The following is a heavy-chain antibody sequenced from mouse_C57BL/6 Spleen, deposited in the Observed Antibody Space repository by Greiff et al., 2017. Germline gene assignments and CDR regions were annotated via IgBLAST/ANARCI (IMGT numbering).Heavy chain of an antibody. Sequence: VQLQQPGAELVKPGASVKLSCKASGYTFTSYWMHWVKQRPGQGLEWIGMIHPNSGSTNYNEKFQSKATLTVDKSSSTAYMQLSSLTSEDSAVYYCARSYDDYEGYNCAMDYGGQGTSATVSS. CDR2: IHPNSGST. J-gene: IGHJ4*01. CDR3: ARSYDDYEGYNCAMDY. V-gene: IGHV1-64*01. CDR1: GYTFTSYW. D-gene: IGHD2-3*01.